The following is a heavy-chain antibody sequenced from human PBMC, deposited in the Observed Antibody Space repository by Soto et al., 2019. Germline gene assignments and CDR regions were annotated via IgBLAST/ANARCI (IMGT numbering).Heavy chain of an antibody. D-gene: IGHD2-21*02. CDR2: INIDNGNT. CDR3: ARARASTAVTAIYYYGMDV. Sequence: ASVKVSCKASGYSFTNYALHWLRQAPRQRLEWLGWINIDNGNTKYSRKFQGRVAITRDTSASTAYMELSSLRSEDTAVFYCARARASTAVTAIYYYGMDVWGQGTTVTVSS. V-gene: IGHV1-3*04. J-gene: IGHJ6*02. CDR1: GYSFTNYA.